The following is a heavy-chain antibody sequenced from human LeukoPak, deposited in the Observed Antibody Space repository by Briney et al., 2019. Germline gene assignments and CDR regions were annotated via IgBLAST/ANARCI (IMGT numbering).Heavy chain of an antibody. CDR1: GLTSSSYA. Sequence: GGSLRLSCAASGLTSSSYAMSWVRQAPGKGLEWASAISGSGGSTYYADSVKGRFTISRDNSKNTLYLQMNSLRAEDTAVYYCAKDRGLSVTMIVVVTGNAFDIWGQGTMVTVSS. CDR2: ISGSGGST. D-gene: IGHD3-22*01. CDR3: AKDRGLSVTMIVVVTGNAFDI. V-gene: IGHV3-23*01. J-gene: IGHJ3*02.